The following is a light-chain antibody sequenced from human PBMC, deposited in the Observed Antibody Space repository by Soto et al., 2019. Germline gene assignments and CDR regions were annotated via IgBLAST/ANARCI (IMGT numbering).Light chain of an antibody. CDR2: DAS. Sequence: EIVLTQSPATLSLSPGDRATLSCRASQSVGSLLAWSQQKPGQTPRLLIYDASNRASGIPARFSGSGSGTDFTLTISSLEPEDFAIYYCHERTNWRITFGQGTRLEIK. V-gene: IGKV3-11*01. CDR1: QSVGSL. CDR3: HERTNWRIT. J-gene: IGKJ5*01.